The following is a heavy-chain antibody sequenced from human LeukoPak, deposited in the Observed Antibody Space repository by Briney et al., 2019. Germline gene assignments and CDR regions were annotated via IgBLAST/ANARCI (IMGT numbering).Heavy chain of an antibody. V-gene: IGHV3-53*01. CDR1: GSTVNTNY. CDR3: ARDDTLPASGGFYYYYYMDV. Sequence: GGSLRLSCEVSGSTVNTNYMSWVRQAPGKGLEWVSMIYSGGSTFYADSVKGRFTISRDNAKNSLYLQMNSLRAEDTAVYYCARDDTLPASGGFYYYYYMDVWGKGTTVTVSS. D-gene: IGHD4-23*01. J-gene: IGHJ6*03. CDR2: IYSGGST.